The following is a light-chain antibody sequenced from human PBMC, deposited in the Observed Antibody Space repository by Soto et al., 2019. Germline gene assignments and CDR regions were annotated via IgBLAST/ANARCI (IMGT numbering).Light chain of an antibody. CDR3: QQYGSSPPIT. CDR1: QSVSSNY. Sequence: EIVLTQSPGTLSLSPGERATLSCRASQSVSSNYLAWYQQKPGQAPRLLIYGASSRATGIPDRFSGSGSGTDFTLTICRLEPEDFAVYYCQQYGSSPPITFGQGTRLEIK. CDR2: GAS. J-gene: IGKJ5*01. V-gene: IGKV3-20*01.